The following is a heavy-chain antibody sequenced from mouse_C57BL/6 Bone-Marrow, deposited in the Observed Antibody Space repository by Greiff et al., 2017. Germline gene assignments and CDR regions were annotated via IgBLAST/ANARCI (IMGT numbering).Heavy chain of an antibody. CDR2: IDPSDSYT. Sequence: QVQLQQPGAELVMPGASVKLSCKASGYTFTSYWMHWVKQRPGQGLEWIGEIDPSDSYTNYNQKFKGKSTLTVDKSSSTAYMQLSSLTSEDSAVYYCAKGRGYAWFAYWGQGTLVTVSA. V-gene: IGHV1-69*01. J-gene: IGHJ3*01. CDR1: GYTFTSYW. D-gene: IGHD2-2*01. CDR3: AKGRGYAWFAY.